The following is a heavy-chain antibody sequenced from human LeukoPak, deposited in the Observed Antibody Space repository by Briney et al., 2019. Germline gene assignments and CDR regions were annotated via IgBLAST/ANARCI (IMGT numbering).Heavy chain of an antibody. D-gene: IGHD3-10*02. Sequence: GGSLRLSCAASAFTFSNYAMHWVRRAPGKGLDWVAFISNDGSNKYYSGSVKGRFTISRDSSKNTLYLQMNSLRAEDTAVYYCAELGITMIGGVWGKGTTVTISS. CDR3: AELGITMIGGV. CDR1: AFTFSNYA. V-gene: IGHV3-30*04. J-gene: IGHJ6*04. CDR2: ISNDGSNK.